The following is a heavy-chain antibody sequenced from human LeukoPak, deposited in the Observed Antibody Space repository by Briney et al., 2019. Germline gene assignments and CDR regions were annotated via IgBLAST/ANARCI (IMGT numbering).Heavy chain of an antibody. CDR1: GFTFSSYG. D-gene: IGHD5-24*01. J-gene: IGHJ4*02. CDR2: ISYDGTIK. CDR3: ARDSARADGYNFDC. Sequence: GGSLRLSCAASGFTFSSYGMHWVRQAPGKGLEWVALISYDGTIKHYADSVKGRFTISRDNSKNTLYLQMNSLRAEDTAVYFCARDSARADGYNFDCWGQGTLVTVSP. V-gene: IGHV3-30*19.